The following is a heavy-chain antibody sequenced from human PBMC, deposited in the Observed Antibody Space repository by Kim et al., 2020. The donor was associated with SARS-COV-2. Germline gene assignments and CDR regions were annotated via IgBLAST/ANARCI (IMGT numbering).Heavy chain of an antibody. J-gene: IGHJ4*02. CDR1: GGSISSSSYY. Sequence: SETLSLTCTVSGGSISSSSYYWGWIRQPPGKGLEWIGSIYYSGSTYYNPSLKSRVTISVDTSKNQFSLKLSSVTAADTAVYYCARVLPLWFGESHFDYWGQGTLVTVSS. CDR3: ARVLPLWFGESHFDY. CDR2: IYYSGST. D-gene: IGHD3-10*01. V-gene: IGHV4-39*01.